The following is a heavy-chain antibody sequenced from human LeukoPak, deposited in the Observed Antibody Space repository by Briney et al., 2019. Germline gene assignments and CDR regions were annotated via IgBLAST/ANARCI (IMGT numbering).Heavy chain of an antibody. Sequence: GGPLRLSCAASGFTFSTYATSWVRQDPGKGLEWVPAITGTAGGTYYADSVKGRLTISRDNSKNTLYLQMNSLRAEDTAVYYCAKGYCSGGSCYSSSYYNMDVWGQGTTVTVSS. CDR3: AKGYCSGGSCYSSSYYNMDV. J-gene: IGHJ6*02. D-gene: IGHD2-15*01. CDR1: GFTFSTYA. V-gene: IGHV3-23*01. CDR2: ITGTAGGT.